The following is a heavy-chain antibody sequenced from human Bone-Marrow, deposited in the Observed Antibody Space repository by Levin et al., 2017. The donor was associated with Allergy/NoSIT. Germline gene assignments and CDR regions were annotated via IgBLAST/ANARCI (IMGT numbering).Heavy chain of an antibody. CDR2: ISSSSSYI. V-gene: IGHV3-21*01. CDR3: AREGYYYGSGRPLLDY. J-gene: IGHJ4*02. CDR1: GFTFSSYS. Sequence: GESLKISCAASGFTFSSYSMNWVRQAPGKGLEWVSSISSSSSYIYYADSVKGRFTISRDNAKNSLYLQMNSLRAEDTAVYYCAREGYYYGSGRPLLDYWGQGTLVTVSS. D-gene: IGHD3-10*01.